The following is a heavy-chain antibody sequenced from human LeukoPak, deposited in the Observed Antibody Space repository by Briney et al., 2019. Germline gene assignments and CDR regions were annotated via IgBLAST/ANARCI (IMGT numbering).Heavy chain of an antibody. CDR2: ISSSSSYI. Sequence: GGSLRLSGAASGFTFSSYSMNWVRQAPGKGLEWVSSISSSSSYIYYADSVKGRFTISRDNAKNSLYLQMNSLRAEDTAVYYCATTTEDDFWSGQVSYYFDYWGQGTLVTVSS. CDR3: ATTTEDDFWSGQVSYYFDY. CDR1: GFTFSSYS. V-gene: IGHV3-21*01. D-gene: IGHD3-3*01. J-gene: IGHJ4*02.